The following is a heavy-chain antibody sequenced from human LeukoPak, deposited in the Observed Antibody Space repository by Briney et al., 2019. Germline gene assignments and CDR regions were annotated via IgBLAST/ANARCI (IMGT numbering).Heavy chain of an antibody. CDR1: GFTFTTSG. V-gene: IGHV3-7*01. Sequence: GGSLRLSCAPSGFTFTTSGMSWVRQAPGKGLEWLANIKPDGSEKNYVDSVRGRFTISRDNAKNSLYLEMNSLRAEDTAVYYCARDTYSDILTGYYDYWGQGTLVTVSS. D-gene: IGHD3-9*01. CDR3: ARDTYSDILTGYYDY. J-gene: IGHJ4*02. CDR2: IKPDGSEK.